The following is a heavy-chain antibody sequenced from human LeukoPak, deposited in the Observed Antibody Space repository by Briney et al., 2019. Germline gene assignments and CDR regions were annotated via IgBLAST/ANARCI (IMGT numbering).Heavy chain of an antibody. CDR2: IYYSGST. J-gene: IGHJ6*03. D-gene: IGHD3-9*01. V-gene: IGHV4-39*07. CDR1: GGSISSSSYY. Sequence: SETLSLTCTVSGGSISSSSYYWGWIRQPPGKGLEWIGSIYYSGSTYYNPSLKSRVTISVDTSKNQFSLKLSSVTAADTAVYYCAKEESDWSSLGYYYHYMDVWGKGTTVTISS. CDR3: AKEESDWSSLGYYYHYMDV.